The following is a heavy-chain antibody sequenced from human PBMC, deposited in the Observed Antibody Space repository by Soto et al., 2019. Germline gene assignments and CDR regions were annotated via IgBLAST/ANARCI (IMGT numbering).Heavy chain of an antibody. J-gene: IGHJ4*02. D-gene: IGHD3-10*01. CDR2: IWYDGSNK. Sequence: QVPLVESGGGVVQPGRSLRLSCAASGFTFSSYGMHWVRQAPGKGLEWVAVIWYDGSNKYYADSVKGRFTISRDNSKNTLYLQMNSLRAEDTAVYYCARDRARDYYGSGSHDYWGQGTLVTVSS. CDR1: GFTFSSYG. V-gene: IGHV3-33*01. CDR3: ARDRARDYYGSGSHDY.